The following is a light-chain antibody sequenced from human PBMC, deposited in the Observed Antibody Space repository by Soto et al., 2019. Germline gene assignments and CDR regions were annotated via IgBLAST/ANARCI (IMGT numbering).Light chain of an antibody. CDR3: CSYGSDNTYL. CDR2: EAS. Sequence: QSVLSQPASLSGSPGQSITISYTGTSSDVGTYGFVSWYQQTPGKAPKVLIYEASKRPSGVSSRFSGSKSGNTASLAISGLEAEDEADYYCCSYGSDNTYLFGTGTKVTVL. CDR1: SSDVGTYGF. V-gene: IGLV2-23*01. J-gene: IGLJ1*01.